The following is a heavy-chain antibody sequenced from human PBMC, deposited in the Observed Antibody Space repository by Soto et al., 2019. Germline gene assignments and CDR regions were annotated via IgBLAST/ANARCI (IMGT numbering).Heavy chain of an antibody. CDR3: SKGLSGIQYYYYGMDA. Sequence: EVQLLESGGGLVQPGGSLRLSCAASGFTFSTYAMTWVRQAPGKGLKWVSALSASGATTYHADSVKGRFTISRDNSDNTLYLQMNSLRAEDTAVYYCSKGLSGIQYYYYGMDAWGQGTTVTVSS. V-gene: IGHV3-23*01. CDR1: GFTFSTYA. J-gene: IGHJ6*02. D-gene: IGHD1-20*01. CDR2: LSASGATT.